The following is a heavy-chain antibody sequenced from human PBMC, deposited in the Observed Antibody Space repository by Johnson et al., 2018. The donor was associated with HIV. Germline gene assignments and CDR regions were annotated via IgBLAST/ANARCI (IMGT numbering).Heavy chain of an antibody. Sequence: VQLVESGVGLVQPGGSLRLSCEASGFTVSITYMSWVRQAPGKGLEWVSVIYSGGSTDYAAPVKGRFTISRDDSKNMLYLQMNSLKTEDTAVYYCTTDPYYDYVWESYRHDTFDLWGQGTMVTVSS. J-gene: IGHJ3*01. CDR1: GFTVSITY. CDR3: TTDPYYDYVWESYRHDTFDL. D-gene: IGHD3-16*02. CDR2: IYSGGST. V-gene: IGHV3-66*01.